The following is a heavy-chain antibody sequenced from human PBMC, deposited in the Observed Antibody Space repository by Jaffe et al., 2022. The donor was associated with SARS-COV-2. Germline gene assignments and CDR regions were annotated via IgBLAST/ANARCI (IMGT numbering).Heavy chain of an antibody. CDR3: ARQIPADLFYFDS. Sequence: QVHLVESGGGVVQPGRSLRLSCAASGFDFKSHGMHWVRQAPGQGLEWVAVTSYDGSYKSYADSVKGRFTISRDNSKNTLYLEMKSLRVEDTAVYSCARQIPADLFYFDSWGPGTLVTVSS. J-gene: IGHJ4*02. CDR1: GFDFKSHG. CDR2: TSYDGSYK. V-gene: IGHV3-33*01.